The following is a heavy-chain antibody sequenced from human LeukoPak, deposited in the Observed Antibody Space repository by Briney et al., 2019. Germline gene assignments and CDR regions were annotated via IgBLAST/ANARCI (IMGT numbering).Heavy chain of an antibody. CDR2: IKTDGSEK. CDR3: ARGGGLDV. CDR1: GFTFSSYW. D-gene: IGHD3-16*01. V-gene: IGHV3-7*03. J-gene: IGHJ6*02. Sequence: GGSLRLSCEASGFTFSSYWMSWVRQAPGKGLEWVANIKTDGSEKYYVDSVKGRFTISRDNAKNSLYLQMSNLRAEDTAVYFCARGGGLDVWGQGATVTVSS.